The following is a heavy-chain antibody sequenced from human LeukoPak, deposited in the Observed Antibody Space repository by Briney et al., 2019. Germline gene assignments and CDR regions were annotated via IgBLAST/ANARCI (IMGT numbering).Heavy chain of an antibody. CDR1: GGSISSYY. CDR2: IYTSGST. J-gene: IGHJ5*02. V-gene: IGHV4-4*07. Sequence: PSETLSLTCTVPGGSISSYYWSWIRQPAGKGLEWIGRIYTSGSTNYNPSLKSRVTMSVDTSKNQFSLKLSSVTAADTAVYYCARGPRFGELLWHWFDPWGQGTLVTVSS. D-gene: IGHD3-10*01. CDR3: ARGPRFGELLWHWFDP.